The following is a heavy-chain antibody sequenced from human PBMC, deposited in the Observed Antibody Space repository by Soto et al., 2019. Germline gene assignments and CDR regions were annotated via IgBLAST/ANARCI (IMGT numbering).Heavy chain of an antibody. CDR2: ISSSGSTI. J-gene: IGHJ6*02. CDR3: ARDQGCSSTSCYPYYYYGMDV. V-gene: IGHV3-11*01. D-gene: IGHD2-2*01. CDR1: GFTFSDYY. Sequence: LRLSCAASGFTFSDYYMSWIRQAPGKGLEWVSYISSSGSTIYYADSVKGRFTISRDNAKNSLYLQMNSLRAEDTAVYYCARDQGCSSTSCYPYYYYGMDVWGQGTTVTVSS.